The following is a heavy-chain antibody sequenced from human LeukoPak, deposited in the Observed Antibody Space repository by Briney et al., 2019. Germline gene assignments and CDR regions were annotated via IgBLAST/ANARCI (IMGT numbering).Heavy chain of an antibody. CDR2: ISSSSSYI. V-gene: IGHV3-21*01. CDR1: GFTFSSYS. D-gene: IGHD6-19*01. J-gene: IGHJ4*02. Sequence: GESLRLSCAASGFTFSSYSMNWVRQAPGKGLEWVSSISSSSSYIYYADSVKGRFTISRDNSKNTLYLQMNSLRAEDTAVYYCAKDASSGSDYWGQGTLVTVSS. CDR3: AKDASSGSDY.